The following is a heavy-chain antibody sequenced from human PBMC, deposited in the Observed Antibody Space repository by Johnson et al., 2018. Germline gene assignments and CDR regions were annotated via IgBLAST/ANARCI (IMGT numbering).Heavy chain of an antibody. V-gene: IGHV3-30-3*01. CDR1: GFPFSTFA. Sequence: QVQLVESGGGVAQHGESLSLSCVASGFPFSTFAMHWVRQAPGKGLECVAVVSYDGTTKSYADSVTARFTISRDTSKKTLTLRRKSLTVEDTALYYCARDPTESYYYYYMDVWSKGTAVTVSS. CDR2: VSYDGTTK. CDR3: ARDPTESYYYYYMDV. J-gene: IGHJ6*03.